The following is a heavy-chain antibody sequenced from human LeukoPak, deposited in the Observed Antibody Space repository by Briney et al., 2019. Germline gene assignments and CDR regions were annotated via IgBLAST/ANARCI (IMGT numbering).Heavy chain of an antibody. D-gene: IGHD6-19*01. Sequence: GGSVRLSCAASGFTFSSYSMNWLRQAPGKGRKWFSSISSSNYYIYYADSVKGRFTISRDNAKNSLYLQMNSLRAEDTAVYYCARESSSGWTHFDYWGQGTLVTVSS. V-gene: IGHV3-21*01. CDR2: ISSSNYYI. J-gene: IGHJ4*02. CDR3: ARESSSGWTHFDY. CDR1: GFTFSSYS.